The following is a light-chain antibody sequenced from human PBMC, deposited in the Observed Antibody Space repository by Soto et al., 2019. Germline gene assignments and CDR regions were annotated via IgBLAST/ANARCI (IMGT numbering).Light chain of an antibody. J-gene: IGKJ1*01. Sequence: EIVLTQSPGTLSLSPGERATLSCRASQSVSSSYLAWYQQKPGQAPRLLIYGASSRATGIPDRFSGSGPGTDFTLTISRLEPEDFAVYYCQQYGNSPLTFGQGTKVEIK. CDR1: QSVSSSY. V-gene: IGKV3-20*01. CDR3: QQYGNSPLT. CDR2: GAS.